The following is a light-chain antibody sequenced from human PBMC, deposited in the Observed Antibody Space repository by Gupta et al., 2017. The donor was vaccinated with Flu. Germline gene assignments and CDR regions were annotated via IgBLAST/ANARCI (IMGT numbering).Light chain of an antibody. CDR3: QQYSSYSGYS. J-gene: IGKJ2*03. V-gene: IGKV1-5*03. CDR1: INNW. Sequence: INNWFAWYQQKPGKAPNLLIYQASILESGVPSRFSGSGSGTEFTLTISCLQPDDFAIYYCQQYSSYSGYSFGQGTRLEI. CDR2: QAS.